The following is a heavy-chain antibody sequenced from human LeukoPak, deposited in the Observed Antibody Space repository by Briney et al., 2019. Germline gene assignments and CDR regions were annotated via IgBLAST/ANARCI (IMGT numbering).Heavy chain of an antibody. D-gene: IGHD3-16*01. CDR3: ARQLGAYSYPFDI. CDR1: GGSISSSSYY. V-gene: IGHV4-39*01. CDR2: IYFTGTT. J-gene: IGHJ3*02. Sequence: SETLSLTCTVSGGSISSSSYYWGWIHQPPGKGLEWIGSIYFTGTTLYNPSLTSRVTISVDTSKNQFSLRLNSVTAADTAVYYCARQLGAYSYPFDIWGQGTKVTVSS.